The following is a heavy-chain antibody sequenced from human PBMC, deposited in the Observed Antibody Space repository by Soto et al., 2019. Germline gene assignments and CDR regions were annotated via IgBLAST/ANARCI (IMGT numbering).Heavy chain of an antibody. V-gene: IGHV1-3*01. CDR3: ARGRVVRGVTNQVPHDF. J-gene: IGHJ4*02. CDR1: GYTFTTYA. D-gene: IGHD3-10*01. Sequence: ASVKVSCKTSGYTFTTYAMHWVRQAPGQRLEWMGWINAGGGDTKYSQRFQGRVTISRDTTASTVYMELSSLTPEDTAVYYCARGRVVRGVTNQVPHDFWGQGTLFTVSS. CDR2: INAGGGDT.